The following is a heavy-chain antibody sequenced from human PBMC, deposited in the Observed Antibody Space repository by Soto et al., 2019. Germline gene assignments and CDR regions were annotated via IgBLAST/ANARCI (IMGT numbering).Heavy chain of an antibody. CDR2: ISGSGDTS. D-gene: IGHD2-21*02. CDR1: GFTVSNYA. CDR3: VKDMGVAFCGVDCYSLFDH. Sequence: PGGSLRLSCAACGFTVSNYAISWVRQAPGKGLEWVSIISGSGDTSYYADSVKGRFTISRDNSRNTLYLQMNSLRAGDSALYYCVKDMGVAFCGVDCYSLFDHWGQGALVTVSS. V-gene: IGHV3-23*01. J-gene: IGHJ4*02.